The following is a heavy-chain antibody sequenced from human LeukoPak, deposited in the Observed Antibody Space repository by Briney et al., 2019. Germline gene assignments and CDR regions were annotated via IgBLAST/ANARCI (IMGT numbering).Heavy chain of an antibody. CDR2: ISGSGGST. CDR1: GFSFSSYA. CDR3: LGYCSGGNCYSGGY. D-gene: IGHD2-15*01. V-gene: IGHV3-23*01. J-gene: IGHJ4*02. Sequence: GGSLGLSCAASGFSFSSYAMSWVRQAPGKGLEWVSAISGSGGSTYYADSVQGRFTISRDNSKNTQSLQMNILRAEDTAVYYCLGYCSGGNCYSGGYWGQGTPVTVSS.